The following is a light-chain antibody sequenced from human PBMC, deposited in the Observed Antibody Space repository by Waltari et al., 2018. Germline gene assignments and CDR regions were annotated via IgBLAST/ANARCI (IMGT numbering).Light chain of an antibody. CDR2: GAT. V-gene: IGKV1-39*01. CDR3: QQSYNTPWT. J-gene: IGKJ1*01. CDR1: DTITKY. Sequence: DIQMTQSQSSLSASVGDRVTITCRSSDTITKYLNWYQQRPTEAPNLLIHGATTLQSGVPSRFSGSESGTDFTLTISSLQPGDSGTYYCQQSYNTPWTFGQGTKIEVK.